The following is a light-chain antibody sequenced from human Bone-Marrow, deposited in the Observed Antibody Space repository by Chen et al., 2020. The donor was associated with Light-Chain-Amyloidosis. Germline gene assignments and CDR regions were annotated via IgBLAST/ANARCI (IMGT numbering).Light chain of an antibody. CDR1: NIGSTS. CDR2: DDS. CDR3: RVWEGGSGGPV. J-gene: IGLJ3*02. V-gene: IGLV3-21*02. Sequence: SYVLTQPSSVSVAPGQTATIACGGNNIGSTSVHWYQQTPGQAPLLVVYDDSDRPSGIPERLSGSRTGNTATLTMSRGEAGEEGDDYWRVWEGGSGGPVFGGGTRLT.